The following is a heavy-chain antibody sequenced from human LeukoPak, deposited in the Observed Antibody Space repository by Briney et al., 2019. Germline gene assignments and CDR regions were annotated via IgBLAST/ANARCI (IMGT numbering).Heavy chain of an antibody. J-gene: IGHJ4*02. CDR3: ATEGYRLAVRGVIITRAFDC. CDR1: GYTLTELS. D-gene: IGHD3-10*01. V-gene: IGHV1-24*01. Sequence: ASVTVSCKVSGYTLTELSMHWVRQAPGKGLEWMGGFDPEDGETIYAQKFQGRVTMTEDTSTDTAYMELSSLRSEDTAVYYCATEGYRLAVRGVIITRAFDCWGQGTLVTVSS. CDR2: FDPEDGET.